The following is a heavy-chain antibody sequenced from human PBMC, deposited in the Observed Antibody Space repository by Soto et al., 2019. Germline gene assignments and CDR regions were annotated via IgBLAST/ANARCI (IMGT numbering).Heavy chain of an antibody. CDR1: GGTFSSCA. V-gene: IGHV1-69*13. CDR3: ARDLKSEHYDILTGYHRAPGAYFDY. CDR2: IIPIFGTA. J-gene: IGHJ4*02. Sequence: ASVKVSCKASGGTFSSCAISWVRQAPGQGLEWMGGIIPIFGTANYAQKFQGRVTITADESTSTAYMELSSLRSEDTAVYYCARDLKSEHYDILTGYHRAPGAYFDYWGQGTLVTVSS. D-gene: IGHD3-9*01.